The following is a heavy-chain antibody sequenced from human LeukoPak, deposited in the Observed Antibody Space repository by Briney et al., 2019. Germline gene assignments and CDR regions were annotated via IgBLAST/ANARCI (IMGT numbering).Heavy chain of an antibody. V-gene: IGHV3-48*01. Sequence: GGSLRLSCAASGFSFTAYSMNWVRQAPGRGLEWISYIGPGGDIYYADSVTGRFTVSRDIAKNSLYLQMNGLRVEDTAVYYCARRFDSWGQGTLVTVPS. CDR2: IGPGGDI. CDR1: GFSFTAYS. J-gene: IGHJ4*02. CDR3: ARRFDS.